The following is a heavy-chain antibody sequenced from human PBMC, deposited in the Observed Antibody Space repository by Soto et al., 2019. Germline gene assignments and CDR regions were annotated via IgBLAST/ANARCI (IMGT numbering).Heavy chain of an antibody. CDR2: LYFTDDA. CDR3: ARPYYSDWGMDV. V-gene: IGHV3-53*01. D-gene: IGHD3-10*01. J-gene: IGHJ6*02. Sequence: LRLSCAGSGFTVIGNYMSWVRRAPGKGLECVSILYFTDDASYADSVKGRFTVSGDNSRNTLFLQMNSLRVEDTAVYYCARPYYSDWGMDVWGQGTTVTVSS. CDR1: GFTVIGNY.